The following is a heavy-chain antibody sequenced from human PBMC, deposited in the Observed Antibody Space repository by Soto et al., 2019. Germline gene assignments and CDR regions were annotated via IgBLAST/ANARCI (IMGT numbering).Heavy chain of an antibody. CDR3: ARHRGGVIVSNYWYFDL. Sequence: QVQLQESGPGLVKPSETLSLTCTVSGGSINSYYWSWIRQPPGKGLEWLGYIYYSGNTNYNPSLKSRVTISVDTSKNQFSLKLSSLTAADTAVYYCARHRGGVIVSNYWYFDLWGRGTLVTVSS. CDR2: IYYSGNT. CDR1: GGSINSYY. J-gene: IGHJ2*01. V-gene: IGHV4-59*08. D-gene: IGHD3-16*02.